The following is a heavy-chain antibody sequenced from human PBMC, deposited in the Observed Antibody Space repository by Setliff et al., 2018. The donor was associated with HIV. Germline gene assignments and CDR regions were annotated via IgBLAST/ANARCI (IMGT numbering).Heavy chain of an antibody. Sequence: SETLSLTCAVSGYSISSGHYWGWIRQSPGKGLEWIASIHHSGNTYHNPSLKSRVTMSVDTSKNQVSLKLTTVTAEDTAVFYCARGVHCTSTTCYPSFYFDYWGQGIMVTVSS. CDR1: GYSISSGHY. CDR2: IHHSGNT. V-gene: IGHV4-38-2*01. CDR3: ARGVHCTSTTCYPSFYFDY. J-gene: IGHJ4*02. D-gene: IGHD2-2*01.